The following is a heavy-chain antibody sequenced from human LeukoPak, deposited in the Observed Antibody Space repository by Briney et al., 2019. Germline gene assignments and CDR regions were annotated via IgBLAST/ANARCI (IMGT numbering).Heavy chain of an antibody. V-gene: IGHV3-33*08. J-gene: IGHJ4*02. Sequence: GGSLRLSCAASGFTFSSYWMSWVRQAPGKGLEWVAVIWYDGSNKYYADSVKGRFTISRDNSKNTLYLQMNSLRAEDTAVYYCARDSADYYDSSGYYYATGFGYWGQGTLVTVSS. CDR1: GFTFSSYW. CDR2: IWYDGSNK. CDR3: ARDSADYYDSSGYYYATGFGY. D-gene: IGHD3-22*01.